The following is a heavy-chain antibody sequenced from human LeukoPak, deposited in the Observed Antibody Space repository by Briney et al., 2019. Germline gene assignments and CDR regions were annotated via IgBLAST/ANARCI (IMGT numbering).Heavy chain of an antibody. J-gene: IGHJ4*02. CDR2: IFYSGST. CDR1: GGSISSYY. V-gene: IGHV4-59*01. Sequence: SETLSLTCTDSGGSISSYYWSWIRQPPGKGLEWIGYIFYSGSTNYNPSLKSRVTISVDTSKNQFSLKLSSVTAADTAVYYCARTRDSSSRPFDYWGQGTLVTVSS. CDR3: ARTRDSSSRPFDY. D-gene: IGHD6-13*01.